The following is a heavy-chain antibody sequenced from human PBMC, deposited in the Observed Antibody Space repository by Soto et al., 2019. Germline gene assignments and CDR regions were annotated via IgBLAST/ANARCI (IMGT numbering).Heavy chain of an antibody. CDR3: ARSYRRYCSGGSCYSYYYCYMDV. CDR1: GGSISSYY. Sequence: QVQLQESGPGLVKPSETLSLTCTVSGGSISSYYWSWMRQPAGKGLEWIGYIYYSGSTNYNPSLKSRVTISVDTSKNQFSLKLSSVTAADTAVYYCARSYRRYCSGGSCYSYYYCYMDVWGKGTTVTVSS. V-gene: IGHV4-59*01. J-gene: IGHJ6*03. D-gene: IGHD2-15*01. CDR2: IYYSGST.